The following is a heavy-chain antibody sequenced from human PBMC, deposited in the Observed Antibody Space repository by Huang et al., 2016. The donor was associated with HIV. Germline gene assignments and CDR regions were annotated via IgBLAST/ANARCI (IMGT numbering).Heavy chain of an antibody. J-gene: IGHJ4*02. Sequence: EEQLVESGGGLVQPGGSLRLSCAASGFSFSSCNMNWVRQAPGKVLEWFSYMSETGSVITYADSVKGRFTVSRDNAKNSLYLQMDSLRAEDTAVYYCARGYSSSWLYNWGQGTLVTVSS. CDR3: ARGYSSSWLYN. V-gene: IGHV3-48*01. CDR1: GFSFSSCN. D-gene: IGHD6-13*01. CDR2: MSETGSVI.